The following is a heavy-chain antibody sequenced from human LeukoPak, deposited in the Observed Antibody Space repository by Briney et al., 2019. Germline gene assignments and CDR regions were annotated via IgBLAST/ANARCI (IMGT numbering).Heavy chain of an antibody. CDR3: ASGIFDY. Sequence: SGGSLRLSCAASGFTFSSYGMHWVRQAPGKGLEWVAFIRYDGSNKYYADSVKGRFTISRDNSKNTLYLQMDSLRAEDTAVYYCASGIFDYWGQGTLVTVSS. J-gene: IGHJ4*02. CDR2: IRYDGSNK. V-gene: IGHV3-30*02. CDR1: GFTFSSYG.